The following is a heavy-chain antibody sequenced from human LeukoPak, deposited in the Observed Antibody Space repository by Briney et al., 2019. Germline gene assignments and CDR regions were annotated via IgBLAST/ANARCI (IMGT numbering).Heavy chain of an antibody. J-gene: IGHJ4*02. CDR1: GDTFTSYA. V-gene: IGHV1-69*01. CDR2: IIPLLGTA. CDR3: ARDFSEVRSGAMI. Sequence: GASVKVSCKGSGDTFTSYAISWVRQAPGLGLEWMGAIIPLLGTANSAQKFQDRVTITANDSTRTVYMELTSLTSDDTTVYYCARDFSEVRSGAMIWGQGTHVSVPS. D-gene: IGHD3-22*01.